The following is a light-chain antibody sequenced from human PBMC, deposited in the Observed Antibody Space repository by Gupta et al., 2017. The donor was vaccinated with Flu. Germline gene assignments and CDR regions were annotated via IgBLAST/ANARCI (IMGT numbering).Light chain of an antibody. J-gene: IGKJ1*01. CDR1: QTVSSN. Sequence: ELVMTQSPATLSLSPGEGVTLSCRASQTVSSNLAWYQQRPGQAPRLVLYGASMRATDIPARFSGGGSGTEFTLTISSLQSEDFAIYHCQQYHDRPWTFGQGTRVEIK. CDR2: GAS. V-gene: IGKV3-15*01. CDR3: QQYHDRPWT.